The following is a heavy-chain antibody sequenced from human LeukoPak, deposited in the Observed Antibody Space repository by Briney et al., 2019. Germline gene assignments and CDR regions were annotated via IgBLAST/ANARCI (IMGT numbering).Heavy chain of an antibody. CDR3: ARRAYRTNGVCYTGGVDY. CDR2: INPNSGGT. Sequence: GASVKVSCKASGYTFTGYYMHWVRQAPGRGLEWMGWINPNSGGTNYAQKFQGRVTMTRDTSISTAYMELSRLRSDDTAVYYCARRAYRTNGVCYTGGVDYWGQGTLVTVSS. D-gene: IGHD2-8*01. V-gene: IGHV1-2*02. CDR1: GYTFTGYY. J-gene: IGHJ4*02.